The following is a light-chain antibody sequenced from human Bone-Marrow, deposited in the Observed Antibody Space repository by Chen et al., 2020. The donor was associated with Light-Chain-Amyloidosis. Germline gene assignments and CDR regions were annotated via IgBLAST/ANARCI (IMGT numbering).Light chain of an antibody. V-gene: IGKV3-20*01. J-gene: IGKJ4*01. CDR3: QQYGTSPLP. CDR1: QTISSNY. CDR2: GSS. Sequence: EIVLTQSPGTLSLSPGEGANLSCRARQTISSNYLTWYQQKFGQAPRLLSYGSSSRATGSADRFTGSASRKEFTLTINRLEPEDFAMYYCQQYGTSPLPFGGGTKVEIK.